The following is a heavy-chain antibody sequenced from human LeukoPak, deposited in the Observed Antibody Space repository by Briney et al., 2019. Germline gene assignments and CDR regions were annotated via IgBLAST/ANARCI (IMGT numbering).Heavy chain of an antibody. D-gene: IGHD1-14*01. CDR1: GFTFATSW. CDR3: GTGSAFDF. J-gene: IGHJ3*01. V-gene: IGHV3-15*01. Sequence: GGSLRLSCAVSGFTFATSWMSWVRQAPGKGREGVGRIKTKTDGGTTDYAAPVKGRFTISRDDSKNTLYLQMNSLKTEDTAVYYCGTGSAFDFWGRGTMVTVSS. CDR2: IKTKTDGGTT.